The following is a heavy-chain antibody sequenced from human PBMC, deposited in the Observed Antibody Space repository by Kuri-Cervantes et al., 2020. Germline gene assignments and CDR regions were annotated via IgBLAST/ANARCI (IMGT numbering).Heavy chain of an antibody. CDR2: IYYTGSN. CDR3: ARGAGDSRGTDFDY. Sequence: ESLKISCNVSGGSISTYYWTWNRQPPGQGLEWIGYIYYTGSNTYNPSLKSRVTISVDTSNNQFSLNLDSVTAADTAVYYCARGAGDSRGTDFDYWGQGTLVTVSS. CDR1: GGSISTYY. J-gene: IGHJ4*02. V-gene: IGHV4-59*01. D-gene: IGHD3-22*01.